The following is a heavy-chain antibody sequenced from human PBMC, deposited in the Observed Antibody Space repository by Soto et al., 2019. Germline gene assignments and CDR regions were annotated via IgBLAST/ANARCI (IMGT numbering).Heavy chain of an antibody. J-gene: IGHJ4*02. V-gene: IGHV3-21*01. CDR3: SRSPEVGVRGAY. CDR2: ITVGSSHI. D-gene: IGHD3-16*01. Sequence: EVQLVESGGGLVKPGGSLRLSCTGSGFPFSAYNINWVRQAPGKGLEWVSSITVGSSHIYQPNSMKGRFTISRDDAKNSVYLQIDSLRDEDTALYYCSRSPEVGVRGAYWGQGTLATVSS. CDR1: GFPFSAYN.